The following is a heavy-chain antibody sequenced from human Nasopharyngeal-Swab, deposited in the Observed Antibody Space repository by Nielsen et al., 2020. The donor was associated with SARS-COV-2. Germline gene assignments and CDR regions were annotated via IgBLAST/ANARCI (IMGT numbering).Heavy chain of an antibody. J-gene: IGHJ4*02. Sequence: SVPVSCKSSRYIFIRYDINWVRQPTGQGLEWMGWMNPNSGNTGYAQKFQGRVTMTRNTSISTSYMELSSLRSEDTAVYYCATPQLEPAAMMFVDYWGQGTLVTVSS. CDR3: ATPQLEPAAMMFVDY. D-gene: IGHD2-2*01. CDR2: MNPNSGNT. CDR1: RYIFIRYD. V-gene: IGHV1-8*01.